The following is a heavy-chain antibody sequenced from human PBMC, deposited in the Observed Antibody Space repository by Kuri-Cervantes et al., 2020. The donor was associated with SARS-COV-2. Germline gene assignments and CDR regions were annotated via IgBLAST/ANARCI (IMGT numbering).Heavy chain of an antibody. J-gene: IGHJ5*02. CDR2: IYYSGST. CDR1: GGSISSHY. D-gene: IGHD4/OR15-4a*01. Sequence: SETLSLTCTVSGGSISSHYWSWIRQPPGKGLEWFGYIYYSGSTNYNPSLKSRVTISVDTSKNQFSLKLSSVTAADTAVYYCARDPNANHDNWFDPWGQGTLVTVSS. V-gene: IGHV4-59*11. CDR3: ARDPNANHDNWFDP.